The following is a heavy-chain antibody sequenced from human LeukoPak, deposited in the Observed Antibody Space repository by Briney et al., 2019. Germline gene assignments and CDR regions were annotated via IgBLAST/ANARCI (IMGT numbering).Heavy chain of an antibody. CDR1: GFAFSSYA. Sequence: GGSLRLSCAASGFAFSSYAMHWVRQAPGKGLEWVAIISYDGITEDYSDSVKGRFSISRDNSKNTLYLHMNSLRAEDTAVYYCARDQLSRGVWFDPWGQGTLVTVSS. J-gene: IGHJ5*02. CDR2: ISYDGITE. D-gene: IGHD1-1*01. CDR3: ARDQLSRGVWFDP. V-gene: IGHV3-30*04.